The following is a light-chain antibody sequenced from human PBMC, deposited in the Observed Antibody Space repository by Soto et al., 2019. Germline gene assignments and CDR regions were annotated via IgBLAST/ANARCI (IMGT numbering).Light chain of an antibody. V-gene: IGKV3-15*01. CDR3: QQYNIWPRA. CDR1: QSVSSS. J-gene: IGKJ1*01. CDR2: SAS. Sequence: EIVMTQSPATLSVSPGERATLSCRASQSVSSSLAWYQQKPGQAPRVLIYSASTRATGIPARFSGSGSGTEFTLTISSLQSEDFAVYYCQQYNIWPRAFGQGTKVEVK.